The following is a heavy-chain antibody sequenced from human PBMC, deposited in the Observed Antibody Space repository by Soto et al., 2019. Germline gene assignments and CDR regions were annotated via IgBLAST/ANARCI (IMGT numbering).Heavy chain of an antibody. J-gene: IGHJ4*02. CDR2: ISYDGSNK. CDR1: GFTFSSYG. Sequence: QVQLVESGGGVVQPGRSLRLSCAASGFTFSSYGMHWVRQAPGKGLEWVAVISYDGSNKYYADSVKGRFTISRDNSKNTLYLQMNSLRAEDTAVYYCAKSRYYYGSGSYCDYWGQGTLVTVSS. CDR3: AKSRYYYGSGSYCDY. D-gene: IGHD3-10*01. V-gene: IGHV3-30*18.